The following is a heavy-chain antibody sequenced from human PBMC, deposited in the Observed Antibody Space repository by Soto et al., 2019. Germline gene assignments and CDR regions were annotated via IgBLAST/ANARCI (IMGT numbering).Heavy chain of an antibody. CDR1: GGSFSCYY. J-gene: IGHJ1*01. D-gene: IGHD4-17*01. CDR3: ARATVVTRTEYFQH. V-gene: IGHV4-34*01. Sequence: PSETLSLTCAVYGGSFSCYYWNWIRQPPGKGLEWIGEINHSGITHYNPSLKSRVTISEDTSKNQFSLKLSSVTAADTAVYYCARATVVTRTEYFQHWGQGTLVTVSS. CDR2: INHSGIT.